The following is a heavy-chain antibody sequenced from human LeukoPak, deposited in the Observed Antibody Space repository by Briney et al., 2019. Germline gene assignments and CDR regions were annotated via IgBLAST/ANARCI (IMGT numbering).Heavy chain of an antibody. D-gene: IGHD3-16*02. J-gene: IGHJ4*02. CDR1: GGSISSSNYY. Sequence: PSETLSPTCTVSGGSISSSNYYWGWIRQPPGKGLEWIGSMYYSGNTDYNPSLKSRVTISVDTSKNQFSLKVNSVTAADTAVYYCARTLGWASSRYPFDGWGQGTLVTVSS. V-gene: IGHV4-39*01. CDR2: MYYSGNT. CDR3: ARTLGWASSRYPFDG.